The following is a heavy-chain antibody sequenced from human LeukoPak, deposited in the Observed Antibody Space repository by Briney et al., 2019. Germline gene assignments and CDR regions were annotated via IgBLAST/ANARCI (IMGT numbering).Heavy chain of an antibody. Sequence: GGSLRLSCAASGFTFSSYAMSWVRQAPGKGLEWVAVIWYDGSNKYYADSVKGRFTISRDNSKNTLYLQMNSLRAEDTAVYYCARDGHGSGSYSVYWGQGTLVTVSS. CDR1: GFTFSSYA. CDR3: ARDGHGSGSYSVY. J-gene: IGHJ4*02. D-gene: IGHD3-10*01. V-gene: IGHV3-33*08. CDR2: IWYDGSNK.